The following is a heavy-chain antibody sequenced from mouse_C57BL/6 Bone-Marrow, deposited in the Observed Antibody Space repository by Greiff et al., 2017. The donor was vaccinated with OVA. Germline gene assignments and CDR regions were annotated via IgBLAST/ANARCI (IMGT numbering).Heavy chain of an antibody. V-gene: IGHV2-2*01. CDR2: IWSGGST. CDR3: AIKDDGYPSFAY. D-gene: IGHD2-3*01. CDR1: GFSLTSYG. J-gene: IGHJ3*01. Sequence: VQLQQSGPGLVQPSQSLSITCTVSGFSLTSYGVHWVRQSPGKGLEWLGVIWSGGSTDSNAAFISRMGISKDNSTSQVFFKRNSRKADDTAIYYCAIKDDGYPSFAYWGQGTLVTVSA.